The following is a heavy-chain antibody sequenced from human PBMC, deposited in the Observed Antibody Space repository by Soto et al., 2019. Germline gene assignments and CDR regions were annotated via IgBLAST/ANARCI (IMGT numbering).Heavy chain of an antibody. CDR3: LTINSYGPPGSGYYYGMDV. D-gene: IGHD5-18*01. CDR2: IYSGGST. CDR1: GFTVSSNY. J-gene: IGHJ6*02. Sequence: EVQLVESGGGLVQPGGSLRLSCAASGFTVSSNYMSWVRQAPGKGLEWVSVIYSGGSTYYADSVKGRFTISRHNSKNTLYLQMNSLRAEDTDVYYCLTINSYGPPGSGYYYGMDVWGQGTTVTVSS. V-gene: IGHV3-53*04.